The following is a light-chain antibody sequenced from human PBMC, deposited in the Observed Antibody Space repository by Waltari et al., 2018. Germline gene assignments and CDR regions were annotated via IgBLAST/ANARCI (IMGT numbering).Light chain of an antibody. V-gene: IGLV2-14*01. CDR1: SSDVGGYKY. CDR2: DVS. J-gene: IGLJ3*02. CDR3: SSYTSSSTWV. Sequence: QSALTQPASVSGSPGQSITISCTGTSSDVGGYKYVSWYQQHPGKAPKLMLYDVSKRPAGVSNRFSGSKSGNTASLTISGLQAADEADYYCSSYTSSSTWVFGGGTKLTVL.